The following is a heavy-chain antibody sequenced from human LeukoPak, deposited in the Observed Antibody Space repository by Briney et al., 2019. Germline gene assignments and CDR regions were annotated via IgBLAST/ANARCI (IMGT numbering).Heavy chain of an antibody. Sequence: PGGSLRLACAAAGFTFSSYAMHWVRQAPGKGLEWVAVISYDGSNKYYADSVKGRFTISRDNSKNTLYLQMNSLRAEDTAVYYCARVAVGATAGYWGQGTLVTVSS. CDR1: GFTFSSYA. V-gene: IGHV3-30*04. D-gene: IGHD6-19*01. CDR3: ARVAVGATAGY. CDR2: ISYDGSNK. J-gene: IGHJ4*02.